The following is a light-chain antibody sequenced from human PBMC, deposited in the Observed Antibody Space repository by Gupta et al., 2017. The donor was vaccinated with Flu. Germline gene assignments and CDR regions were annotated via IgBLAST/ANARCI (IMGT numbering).Light chain of an antibody. Sequence: SPSTLSAFVGDRVTSTGRASQNISPYLAWYQQKPGKAPKLLIYKTSSLESGVPSRFSGSGSGTEFTLTISSLQPDDFATYYCQQYISMGTFGQGTKVEI. CDR1: QNISPY. J-gene: IGKJ1*01. V-gene: IGKV1-5*03. CDR3: QQYISMGT. CDR2: KTS.